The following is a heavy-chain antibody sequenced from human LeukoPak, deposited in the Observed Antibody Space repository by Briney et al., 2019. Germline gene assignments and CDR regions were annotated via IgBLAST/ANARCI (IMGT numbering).Heavy chain of an antibody. V-gene: IGHV3-23*01. Sequence: GGSLILSCAASGFTFSSYAMSWVRQAPGKGLEWVSAISGSGGSTYYADSVKGRFTISRDNSKNTLYLRMNSLRAEDTAVYYCAKDRHGYYDSSGFWFDPWGQGTLVTVSS. CDR1: GFTFSSYA. J-gene: IGHJ5*02. CDR3: AKDRHGYYDSSGFWFDP. CDR2: ISGSGGST. D-gene: IGHD3-22*01.